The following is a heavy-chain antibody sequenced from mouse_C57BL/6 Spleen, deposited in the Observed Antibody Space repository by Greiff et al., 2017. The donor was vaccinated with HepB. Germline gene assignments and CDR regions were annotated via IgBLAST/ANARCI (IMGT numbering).Heavy chain of an antibody. CDR2: IWWDDDK. D-gene: IGHD3-2*02. CDR1: GFSLSTFGMG. CDR3: ARMRAQASYYAMDY. J-gene: IGHJ4*01. V-gene: IGHV8-8*01. Sequence: QVTLKESGPGILQPSQTLSLTCSFSGFSLSTFGMGVGWIRQPSGKGLEWLAHIWWDDDKYYNPALKSRLTISKDTSKNQVFLKIANVDTADTATYYCARMRAQASYYAMDYWGQGTSVTVSS.